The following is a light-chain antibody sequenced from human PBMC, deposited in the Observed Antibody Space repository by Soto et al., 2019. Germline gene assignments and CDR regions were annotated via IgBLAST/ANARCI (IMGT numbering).Light chain of an antibody. CDR1: SGHSSYA. V-gene: IGLV4-69*01. CDR2: LKSDGSH. Sequence: QPVLTQSPSASASLGASVKLTCTLSSGHSSYAIAWQQQQPEKGPRYLMKLKSDGSHSKGDGIPDRFSGSSSGAERYLTISSLQSEDEGDYYCQTWGTGIRVFGGGTKLTVL. CDR3: QTWGTGIRV. J-gene: IGLJ2*01.